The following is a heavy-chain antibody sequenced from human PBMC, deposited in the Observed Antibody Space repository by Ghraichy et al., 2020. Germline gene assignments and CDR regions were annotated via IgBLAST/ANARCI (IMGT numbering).Heavy chain of an antibody. V-gene: IGHV3-66*02. CDR3: ARDSHPPLYDYGDYEPSSWGYYGMDV. CDR2: IYSGGST. J-gene: IGHJ6*02. D-gene: IGHD4-17*01. CDR1: GFTVSSNY. Sequence: GGSLRLSCAASGFTVSSNYMSWVRQAPGKGLEWVSVIYSGGSTYYADSVKGRFTISRDNSKNTLYLQMNSLRAEDTAVYYCARDSHPPLYDYGDYEPSSWGYYGMDVWGQGTTVTVSS.